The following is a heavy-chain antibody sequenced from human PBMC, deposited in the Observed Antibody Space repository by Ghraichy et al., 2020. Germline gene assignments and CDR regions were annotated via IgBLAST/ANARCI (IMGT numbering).Heavy chain of an antibody. V-gene: IGHV4-59*11. CDR1: GVSIRSHY. Sequence: SETLSLTCTVSGVSIRSHYWSWIRQPPGKGLEWIGYIYYSGSTNYNPSLKSRVTISVDTSKNQFSLKLSSVTAADTAVYYCARGLTRYCTNGVCSWIDYCGRGTLVTV. CDR3: ARGLTRYCTNGVCSWIDY. D-gene: IGHD2-8*01. CDR2: IYYSGST. J-gene: IGHJ4*02.